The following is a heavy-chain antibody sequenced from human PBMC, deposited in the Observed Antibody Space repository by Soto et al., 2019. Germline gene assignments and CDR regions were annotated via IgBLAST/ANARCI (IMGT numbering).Heavy chain of an antibody. D-gene: IGHD3-22*01. CDR3: ARDSSEPREYYYYGMDV. CDR1: GYTFTSYY. J-gene: IGHJ6*02. Sequence: QVQLVQSGAEVKKPGASVKVSCKASGYTFTSYYMHWVRQAPGQGLEWMGIINPSGGSTSYAQKFQGRVTMTRDTSTSTVYRELSSLRSEDTAGYYCARDSSEPREYYYYGMDVWGQGTTVTVSS. V-gene: IGHV1-46*01. CDR2: INPSGGST.